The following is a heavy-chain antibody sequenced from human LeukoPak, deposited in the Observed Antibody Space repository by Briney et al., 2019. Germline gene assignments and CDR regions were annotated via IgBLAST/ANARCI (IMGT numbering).Heavy chain of an antibody. V-gene: IGHV3-48*01. J-gene: IGHJ4*02. CDR1: GFTFSSYR. CDR2: ISSSSSTI. CDR3: ARGRTAAVY. Sequence: GGSLRLSCAASGFTFSSYRLNWVRQAPGKGLEWVSYISSSSSTIYYADSVKGRFTISRDNAKNSLYLQMNSLRAEDTAVYYCARGRTAAVYWRQGTLVIVSS.